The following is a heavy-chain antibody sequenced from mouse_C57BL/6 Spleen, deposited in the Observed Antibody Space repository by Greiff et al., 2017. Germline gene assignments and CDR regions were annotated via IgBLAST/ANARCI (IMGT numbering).Heavy chain of an antibody. D-gene: IGHD1-1*01. CDR2: IDPETGGT. Sequence: QVQLKQSGAELVRPGASVTLSCKASGYTFTDYEMHWVKQTPVHGLEWIGAIDPETGGTAYNQKFKGKAILTADKSSSTAYMELRSLTTEDSSVYYCTRTYSYGSSPFDYWGQGTTLTVSS. J-gene: IGHJ2*01. CDR1: GYTFTDYE. CDR3: TRTYSYGSSPFDY. V-gene: IGHV1-15*01.